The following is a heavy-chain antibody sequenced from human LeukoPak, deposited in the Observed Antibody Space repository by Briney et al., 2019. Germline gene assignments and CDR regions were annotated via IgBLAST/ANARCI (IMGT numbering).Heavy chain of an antibody. J-gene: IGHJ4*02. CDR1: GGSISSYY. CDR3: AGRAQTTGWSFDY. D-gene: IGHD6-19*01. Sequence: SGTLSLTCIVSGGSISSYYWSWIRQPAGKGLEWIGQIHTSGSTNYNPSLKSRVAMSVDTSKNQFPLELSSVTAADTAVYYCAGRAQTTGWSFDYWGQGALVTVSS. V-gene: IGHV4-4*07. CDR2: IHTSGST.